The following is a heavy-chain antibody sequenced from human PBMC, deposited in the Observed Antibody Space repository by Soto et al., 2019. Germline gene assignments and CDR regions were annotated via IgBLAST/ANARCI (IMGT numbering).Heavy chain of an antibody. J-gene: IGHJ1*01. CDR3: TRGTRAHSYGTGAH. CDR1: GFTFIMYW. CDR2: ISDGGTTT. V-gene: IGHV3-74*01. Sequence: GGSLRLSCVVSGFTFIMYWIHWVRQVPWQSPFWVSRISDGGTTTNYADSVRGRFTISRDNSKNTLYLQMNNLKPDDTAIYYCTRGTRAHSYGTGAHCGQGNPVTVSS. D-gene: IGHD3-10*01.